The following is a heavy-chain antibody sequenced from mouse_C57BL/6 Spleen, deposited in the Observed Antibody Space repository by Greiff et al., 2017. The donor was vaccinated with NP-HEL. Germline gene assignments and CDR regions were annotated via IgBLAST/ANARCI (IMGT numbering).Heavy chain of an antibody. V-gene: IGHV1-26*01. CDR2: INPNNGGT. J-gene: IGHJ2*01. Sequence: EVKLQQSGPELVKPGASVKISCKASGYTFTDYYMNWVKQSHGKSLEWIGDINPNNGGTSYNQKFKGKATLTVDKSSSTAYMELRSLTSEDSAVYYCARNYGSSWGFDYWGQGTTLTVSS. CDR3: ARNYGSSWGFDY. D-gene: IGHD1-1*01. CDR1: GYTFTDYY.